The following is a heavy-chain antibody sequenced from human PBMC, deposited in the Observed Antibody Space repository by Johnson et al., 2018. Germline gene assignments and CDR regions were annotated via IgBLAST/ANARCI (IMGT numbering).Heavy chain of an antibody. D-gene: IGHD4-17*01. J-gene: IGHJ1*01. CDR1: GFTFSDYY. CDR3: ARPKNYGDYSEYFQH. CDR2: ISSSGSTI. V-gene: IGHV3-11*01. Sequence: QVQLVQSGGGLVKXGGSLRLXCAASGFTFSDYYMSWIRQAPGKGLEWVSSISSSGSTIYYADSVKGRFTITRDNAKNSLYLQMNSLRAEDTAVYYCARPKNYGDYSEYFQHWGQGTLVTVSS.